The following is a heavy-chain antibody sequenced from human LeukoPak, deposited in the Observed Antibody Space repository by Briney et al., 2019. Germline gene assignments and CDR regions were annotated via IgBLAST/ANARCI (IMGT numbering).Heavy chain of an antibody. D-gene: IGHD3-3*01. Sequence: GGSLRLSCAASGFTFDDYAMHWVRQAPGKGLEWVSGISWNSGSIGYADSVKGRFTISRDNAKNSLYLQMNSLRAEDTALYYCAKGLRSYYDFWSGPWYFDLWGRGTLVTVSS. CDR3: AKGLRSYYDFWSGPWYFDL. CDR1: GFTFDDYA. J-gene: IGHJ2*01. V-gene: IGHV3-9*01. CDR2: ISWNSGSI.